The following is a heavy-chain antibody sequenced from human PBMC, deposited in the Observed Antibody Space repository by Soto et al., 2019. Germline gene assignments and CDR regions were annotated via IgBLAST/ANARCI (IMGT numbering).Heavy chain of an antibody. J-gene: IGHJ4*02. CDR1: GFTFSSYG. Sequence: QGQLVESGGGVVQPGRSLRLSCVASGFTFSSYGMHWVRQAPGKGPEWVAGIWYDGSRTFYADSVKGRFTISRDNSKKPLSLQMKSLGAVETAVYYCARDLVTSRSWAKTPEVWGKGTLVTVSS. V-gene: IGHV3-33*01. CDR3: ARDLVTSRSWAKTPEV. D-gene: IGHD6-13*01. CDR2: IWYDGSRT.